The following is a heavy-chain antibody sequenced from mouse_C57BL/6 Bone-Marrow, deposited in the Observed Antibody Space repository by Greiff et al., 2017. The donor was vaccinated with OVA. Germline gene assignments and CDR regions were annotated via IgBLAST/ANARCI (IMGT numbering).Heavy chain of an antibody. CDR2: INPNYGTT. J-gene: IGHJ4*01. Sequence: VQLKQSGPELVKPGASVKISCKASGYSFTDYNMNWVKQSNGKSLEWIGVINPNYGTTSYNQKFKGKATLTVDQSSSTAYMQLNSLTSEDSAVYYCAREDIGSSYDAMDYWGQGTSVTVSS. CDR3: AREDIGSSYDAMDY. D-gene: IGHD1-1*01. CDR1: GYSFTDYN. V-gene: IGHV1-39*01.